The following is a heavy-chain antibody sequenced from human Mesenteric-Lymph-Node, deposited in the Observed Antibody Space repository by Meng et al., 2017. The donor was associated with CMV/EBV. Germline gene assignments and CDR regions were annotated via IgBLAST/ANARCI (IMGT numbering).Heavy chain of an antibody. Sequence: SETLSLTCAVYGGSFSGYYWSWIRQPPGKGLEWIGEINHSGSTNYNPSLKSRVTISVDTSKNQFSLKLSSVTAADTAVYYCARAFPEYYDFWSGLTDYWGQGTLVTVSS. J-gene: IGHJ4*02. CDR1: GGSFSGYY. V-gene: IGHV4-34*01. D-gene: IGHD3-3*01. CDR2: INHSGST. CDR3: ARAFPEYYDFWSGLTDY.